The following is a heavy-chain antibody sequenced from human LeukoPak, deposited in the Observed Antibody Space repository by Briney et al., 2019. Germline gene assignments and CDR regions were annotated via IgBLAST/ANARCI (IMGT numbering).Heavy chain of an antibody. D-gene: IGHD3-9*01. CDR2: ISWNSGSI. Sequence: GGSLRLSCAASGFTFSSYGMNWVRQAPGKGLEWVSGISWNSGSIGYADSVKGRFTISRDNAKNSLYLQMNSLRAEDTALYYCAKDSYYDILTGYSDYWGQGTLVTVSS. V-gene: IGHV3-9*01. J-gene: IGHJ4*02. CDR3: AKDSYYDILTGYSDY. CDR1: GFTFSSYG.